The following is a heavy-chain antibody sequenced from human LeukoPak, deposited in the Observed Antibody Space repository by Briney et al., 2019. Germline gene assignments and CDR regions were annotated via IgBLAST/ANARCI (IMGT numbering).Heavy chain of an antibody. CDR1: GSTFSSSW. Sequence: GGSLRPSCAAPGSTFSSSWMAWARQAPGKGLEWVAKIKQVVIKDYNADSVRGRFTISRDNAKISLYLQVNSLRAEDTATYYCATEAGWLQLNFWGQGTLVTVSS. V-gene: IGHV3-7*01. J-gene: IGHJ4*02. D-gene: IGHD5-24*01. CDR2: IKQVVIKD. CDR3: ATEAGWLQLNF.